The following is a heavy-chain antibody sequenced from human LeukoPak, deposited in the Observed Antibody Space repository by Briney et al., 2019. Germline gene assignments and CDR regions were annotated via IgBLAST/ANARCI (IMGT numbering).Heavy chain of an antibody. CDR1: GFTFSNAW. Sequence: GGSLRLSCAASGFTFSNAWMSWVRQAPGKGLEWVGRIKRKTDGGTTDYAAPVKGRFTISRDDSKNTVHLQMNSLKTEDTAVYYCSAATVTSSGLFYFDYWGQGTLVTVSS. CDR2: IKRKTDGGTT. CDR3: SAATVTSSGLFYFDY. D-gene: IGHD4-17*01. V-gene: IGHV3-15*01. J-gene: IGHJ4*02.